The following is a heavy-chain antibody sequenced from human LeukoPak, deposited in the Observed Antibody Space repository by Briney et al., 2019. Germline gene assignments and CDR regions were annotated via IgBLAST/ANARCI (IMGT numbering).Heavy chain of an antibody. Sequence: GGSLRLSCAASGFTFSSYAMSWVCQAPGKGLEWVSAISGSGGSTYYADSVKGRFTISRDNSKNTLYLQMNSLRAEDTAVYYCAKDLSSSWQATFDPWGQGTLVTVSS. CDR1: GFTFSSYA. CDR2: ISGSGGST. J-gene: IGHJ5*02. D-gene: IGHD6-13*01. V-gene: IGHV3-23*01. CDR3: AKDLSSSWQATFDP.